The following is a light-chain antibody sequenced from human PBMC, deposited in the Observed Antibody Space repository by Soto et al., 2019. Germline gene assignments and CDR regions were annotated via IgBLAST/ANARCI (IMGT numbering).Light chain of an antibody. CDR3: SSYTSSSTLV. Sequence: QSALTQPASVSGSPGQSITISCTGTSSDVGGYNYVSWYQQHPAKAPKLMIYDVSNRPSGVSTRFSGSKSGNTASLTISGLQAEDRADYYCSSYTSSSTLVFGGGTKLTVL. V-gene: IGLV2-14*01. CDR1: SSDVGGYNY. J-gene: IGLJ2*01. CDR2: DVS.